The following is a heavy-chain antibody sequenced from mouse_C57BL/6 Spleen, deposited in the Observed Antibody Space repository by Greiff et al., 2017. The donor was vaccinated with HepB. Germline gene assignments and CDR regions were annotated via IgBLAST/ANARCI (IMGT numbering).Heavy chain of an antibody. V-gene: IGHV5-6*01. Sequence: EVKLMESGGDLVKPGGSLKLSCAASGFTFSSYGMSWVRQTPDKRLEWVATISSGGSYTYYPDSVKGRFTISRDNAKNTLYLQMSSLKSEDTDMYYSARSYYGGYIDNWGQGTTLTVSS. CDR1: GFTFSSYG. CDR2: ISSGGSYT. D-gene: IGHD1-1*02. J-gene: IGHJ2*01. CDR3: ARSYYGGYIDN.